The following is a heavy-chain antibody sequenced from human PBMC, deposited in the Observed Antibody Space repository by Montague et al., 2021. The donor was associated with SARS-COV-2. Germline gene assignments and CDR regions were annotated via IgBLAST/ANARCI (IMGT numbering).Heavy chain of an antibody. CDR3: ARDYRYYDFWSGYLGGDYYFYCYYMDV. J-gene: IGHJ6*03. CDR2: ISYDGSNK. D-gene: IGHD3-3*01. Sequence: SLRLSCAASGFTFSSYAMHWVRQAPGKGLEWVAVISYDGSNKYYADSVKGRFTISRDNSKNTLYLQMNSLRAEDTAVYYCARDYRYYDFWSGYLGGDYYFYCYYMDVWGKGTTVTVSS. V-gene: IGHV3-30*04. CDR1: GFTFSSYA.